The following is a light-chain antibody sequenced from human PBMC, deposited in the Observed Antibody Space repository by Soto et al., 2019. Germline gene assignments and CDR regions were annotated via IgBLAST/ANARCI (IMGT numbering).Light chain of an antibody. CDR2: GNS. CDR3: QSYDSSLSGRYV. Sequence: QSVRTQPPSVXAAPGQRGTISCTGSSSNIGAGYDVHWYKQLPGTAPKLLIYGNSNRPSGVPDRLSRSKSGTSASLAITGLQAEDEADYYCQSYDSSLSGRYVFGTGTKVTVL. CDR1: SSNIGAGYD. J-gene: IGLJ1*01. V-gene: IGLV1-40*01.